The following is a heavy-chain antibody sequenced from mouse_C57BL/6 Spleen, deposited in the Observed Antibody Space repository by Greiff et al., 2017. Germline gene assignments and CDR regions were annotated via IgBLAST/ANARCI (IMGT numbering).Heavy chain of an antibody. CDR3: ASRVYYYGSSSYYFDY. D-gene: IGHD1-1*01. CDR1: GFTFSDYG. J-gene: IGHJ2*01. V-gene: IGHV5-17*01. CDR2: ISSGSSTI. Sequence: EVKLVESGGGLVKPGGSLKLSCAASGFTFSDYGMHWVRQAPEKGLEWVAYISSGSSTIYYADTVKGRFTISRDNAKNTLFLQMTSLRSEDTAMYYCASRVYYYGSSSYYFDYWGQGTTLTVSS.